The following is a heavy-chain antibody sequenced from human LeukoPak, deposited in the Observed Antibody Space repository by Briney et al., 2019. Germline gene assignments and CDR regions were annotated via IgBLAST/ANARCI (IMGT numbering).Heavy chain of an antibody. CDR1: GFSFDDYA. V-gene: IGHV3-49*03. D-gene: IGHD2-21*02. CDR3: NRDGGGDYIFDY. J-gene: IGHJ4*02. Sequence: PGGSLRLSCTASGFSFDDYAMSWFRQAPGKGLEWVGLSKAYGGTTEYAASVKGRFTISRDDSKSIAYLQMNSLKTEDTAMYFCNRDGGGDYIFDYWGQGTLVTVSS. CDR2: SKAYGGTT.